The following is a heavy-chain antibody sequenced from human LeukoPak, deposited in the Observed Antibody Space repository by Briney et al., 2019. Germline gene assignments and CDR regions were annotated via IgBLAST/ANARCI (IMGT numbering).Heavy chain of an antibody. CDR1: GYTFTGYY. V-gene: IGHV1-2*02. J-gene: IGHJ6*03. Sequence: ASVKVSCKASGYTFTGYYMHWVRQAPGQGLEWIGWINPNSGGTNYAQKFQGRVTMTRDTSISTAYMELSRLRSDDTAVYYCARDNRIAVGMGYYYYYMDVWGKGTTVTVSS. D-gene: IGHD6-19*01. CDR3: ARDNRIAVGMGYYYYYMDV. CDR2: INPNSGGT.